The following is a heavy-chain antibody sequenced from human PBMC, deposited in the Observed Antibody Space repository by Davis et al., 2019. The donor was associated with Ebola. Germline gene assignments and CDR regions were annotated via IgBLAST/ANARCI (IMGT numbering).Heavy chain of an antibody. D-gene: IGHD6-6*01. CDR2: ISSSGSTK. CDR3: ALTKGKAARDFDH. J-gene: IGHJ4*02. CDR1: GFTFSSYE. V-gene: IGHV3-48*03. Sequence: PGGSLRLSCVTSGFTFSSYEMNWVRQAPGKGLEWISYISSSGSTKYYSDSVKGRFTVSRDNAANSLYLQMNSLRAEDTAVYYCALTKGKAARDFDHWGQGTRVTVSS.